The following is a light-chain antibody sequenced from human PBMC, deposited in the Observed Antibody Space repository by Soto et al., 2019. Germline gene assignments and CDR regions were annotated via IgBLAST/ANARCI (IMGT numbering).Light chain of an antibody. J-gene: IGLJ2*01. Sequence: QSALTQPASVSGSPGQSITISCTGTSSDVGGYNYVSWYQQNPGKAPKLMIYDVSNRHSGVSNRFSGSKSGNTASLTISGLQAEDEADYYCSSYTSSSTLYVVFGGGTKLTVL. CDR1: SSDVGGYNY. V-gene: IGLV2-14*01. CDR2: DVS. CDR3: SSYTSSSTLYVV.